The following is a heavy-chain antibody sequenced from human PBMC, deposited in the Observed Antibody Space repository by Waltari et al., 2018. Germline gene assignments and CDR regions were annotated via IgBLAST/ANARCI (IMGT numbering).Heavy chain of an antibody. CDR2: VDPEDGET. CDR3: ATVFGRGSYSPANYYFDY. Sequence: EVQLVQSGAEVKKPGATVKISCKASGYTFTDYYMHWVQQAPGKGLEWMGRVDPEDGETIYAEKFQGRVTITADTSTDTAYMELSSLRSEDTAVYYCATVFGRGSYSPANYYFDYWGQGTLVTVSS. CDR1: GYTFTDYY. D-gene: IGHD1-26*01. J-gene: IGHJ4*02. V-gene: IGHV1-69-2*01.